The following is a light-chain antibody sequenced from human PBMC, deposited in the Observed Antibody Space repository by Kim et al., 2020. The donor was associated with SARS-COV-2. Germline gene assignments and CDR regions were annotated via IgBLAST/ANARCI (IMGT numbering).Light chain of an antibody. CDR1: QTVSSN. CDR2: GAS. Sequence: EIVMTQSPATLSVSPGERATLSCRASQTVSSNLAWYQQKPGQAPRLLIYGASTRATGIPSRFSGSGSGTEFTLTISSLQSEDFAVYSCQQYNNWPYTFGQGTELEI. J-gene: IGKJ2*01. CDR3: QQYNNWPYT. V-gene: IGKV3-15*01.